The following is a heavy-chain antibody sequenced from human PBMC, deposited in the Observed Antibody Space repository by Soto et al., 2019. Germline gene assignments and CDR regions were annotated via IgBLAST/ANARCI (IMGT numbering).Heavy chain of an antibody. J-gene: IGHJ3*02. CDR3: ARDSHGDQYSGSYYAFDI. CDR2: IIPIFGIA. CDR1: GGTFSSYA. Sequence: ASVKVSCKASGGTFSSYAISWVRQAPGQGLEWMGGIIPIFGIANYAQKFQGRVTITADKSTSTAYMELSSLRSEDTAVYYCARDSHGDQYSGSYYAFDIWGQGTMVTVSS. V-gene: IGHV1-69*10. D-gene: IGHD1-26*01.